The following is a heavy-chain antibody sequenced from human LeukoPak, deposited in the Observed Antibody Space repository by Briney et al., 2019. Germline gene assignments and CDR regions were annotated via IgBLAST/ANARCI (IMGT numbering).Heavy chain of an antibody. CDR1: GGSITGFF. D-gene: IGHD6-19*01. CDR2: IFSRGGA. V-gene: IGHV4-4*07. CDR3: ARVATPDVSSPLDF. Sequence: PSETLSLTCAVSGGSITGFFWTWIRQPAGEGLQYIGRIFSRGGANYNPSLQSRVAMSVDTSQNLFSLKLTSVTAADTAVYFCARVATPDVSSPLDFWGRGILVTVSS. J-gene: IGHJ4*02.